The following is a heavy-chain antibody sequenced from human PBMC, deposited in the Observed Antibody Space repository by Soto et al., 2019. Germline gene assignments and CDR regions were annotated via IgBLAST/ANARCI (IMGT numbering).Heavy chain of an antibody. CDR1: EGTFNSYA. J-gene: IGHJ4*02. CDR3: ASGASRWYPYGFDS. CDR2: IIPYYNTL. D-gene: IGHD6-13*01. Sequence: QAQVVQSGAEVRKPGSSVKLSCKASEGTFNSYAMDWVRQAPGQGLEWMGGIIPYYNTLNYAQKFQDRVTITADDSTNTVYMELSSLRSDDTAVYFCASGASRWYPYGFDSWAQGTLVTVSS. V-gene: IGHV1-69*01.